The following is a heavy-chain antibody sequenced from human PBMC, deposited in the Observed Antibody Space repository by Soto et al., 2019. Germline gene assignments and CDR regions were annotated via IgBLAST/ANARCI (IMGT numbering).Heavy chain of an antibody. J-gene: IGHJ6*02. Sequence: GASVKVSCKASGYTFTSYGISWVRQAPGQGLEWMGWISAYNGNTNYAQKLQGRVTMTTDTSTSTAYMELRSLRSDDTAVYYCARVSYDFWSGYLWIYYYYYGMDVWGQGTTVTVSS. CDR1: GYTFTSYG. CDR3: ARVSYDFWSGYLWIYYYYYGMDV. CDR2: ISAYNGNT. D-gene: IGHD3-3*01. V-gene: IGHV1-18*04.